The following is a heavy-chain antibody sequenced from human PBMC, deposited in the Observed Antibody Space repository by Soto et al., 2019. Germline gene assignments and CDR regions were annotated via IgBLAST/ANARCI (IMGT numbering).Heavy chain of an antibody. Sequence: GGSLRLSCAASGFTFSSYGMHWVRQAPGKGLEWVAVIWYDGSNKYYADSVKGRFTISRDNSKNTLYLQMNSLRAEDTAVYYCARDGGSGGFGFPPIYWGQGTLVTVSS. V-gene: IGHV3-33*01. CDR3: ARDGGSGGFGFPPIY. CDR1: GFTFSSYG. D-gene: IGHD1-26*01. CDR2: IWYDGSNK. J-gene: IGHJ4*02.